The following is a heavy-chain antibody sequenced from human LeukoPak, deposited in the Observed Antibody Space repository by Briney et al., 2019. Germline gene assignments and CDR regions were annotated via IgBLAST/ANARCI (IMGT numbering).Heavy chain of an antibody. CDR3: ARSRVTYYDVLNGCANLHWFES. CDR2: IYYSGST. V-gene: IGHV4-59*01. J-gene: IGHJ5*02. CDR1: GGSISGFY. Sequence: SETLSDSCTASGGSISGFYWNWIRQSPGKELQWIGYIYYSGSTNYNPSLKSRVTMSVDTSKNQSSLNLTSVSAADSAIYYCARSRVTYYDVLNGCANLHWFESWGQGILVTVSS. D-gene: IGHD3-9*01.